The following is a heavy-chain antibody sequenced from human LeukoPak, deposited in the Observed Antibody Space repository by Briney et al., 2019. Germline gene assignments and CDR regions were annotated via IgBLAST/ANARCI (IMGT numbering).Heavy chain of an antibody. CDR2: IYYSGST. CDR3: ARTGYSSGWYFDY. J-gene: IGHJ4*02. D-gene: IGHD6-19*01. V-gene: IGHV4-59*01. Sequence: SETLSLTCTVSGGSISSYYWSWIRQPPGKGLEWIGYIYYSGSTNYNPSLKSRVTISVDTSKNQFSLKLSSVTAADTAVYYCARTGYSSGWYFDYWGQGTLVTVFS. CDR1: GGSISSYY.